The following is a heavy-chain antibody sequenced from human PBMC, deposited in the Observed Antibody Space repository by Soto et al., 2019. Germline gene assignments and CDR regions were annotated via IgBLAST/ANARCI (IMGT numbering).Heavy chain of an antibody. CDR2: ISGSGGST. V-gene: IGHV3-23*01. J-gene: IGHJ5*02. CDR1: GFTFISYA. D-gene: IGHD6-13*01. CDR3: VRRHVSATGIDWFDP. Sequence: WGSLRLSCAASGFTFISYAMSFFRHSPFKGLEWVSAISGSGGSTYYADSVKGRFTISRDNSKNTLYLQMNSLRAEDTAVYYCVRRHVSATGIDWFDPWGQGTLVTVSS.